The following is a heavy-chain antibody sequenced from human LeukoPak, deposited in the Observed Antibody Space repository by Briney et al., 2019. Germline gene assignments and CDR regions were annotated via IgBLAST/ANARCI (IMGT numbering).Heavy chain of an antibody. V-gene: IGHV1-69*13. D-gene: IGHD6-13*01. CDR2: ITPIFGTA. J-gene: IGHJ4*02. CDR1: GGTFSSYA. CDR3: ARDRRAAAGYRSFDY. Sequence: SVKVSCKASGGTFSSYAISWVRQAPGQGLEWMGGITPIFGTANYAQKFQGRVTITADESTSTAYMELSSLRSEDTAVYYCARDRRAAAGYRSFDYWGQGTLVTVSS.